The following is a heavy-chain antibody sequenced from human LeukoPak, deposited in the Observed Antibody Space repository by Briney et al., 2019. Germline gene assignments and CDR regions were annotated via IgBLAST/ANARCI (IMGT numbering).Heavy chain of an antibody. D-gene: IGHD1-26*01. CDR1: GYTFTSYY. CDR2: ISGSGGSR. CDR3: AKAPFVGATTIDY. J-gene: IGHJ4*02. V-gene: IGHV3-23*01. Sequence: SCKASGYTFTSYYMHWVRQAPGKGLEWVSAISGSGGSRYYADSVKGRFTISRDNSKNTLYLQMNSLRAEDTAVYYCAKAPFVGATTIDYWGQGTLVTVSP.